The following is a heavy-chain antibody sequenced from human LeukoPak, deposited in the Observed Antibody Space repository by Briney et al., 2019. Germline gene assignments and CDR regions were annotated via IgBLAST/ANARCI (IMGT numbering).Heavy chain of an antibody. D-gene: IGHD4-23*01. CDR2: IIPIFGTA. V-gene: IGHV1-69*13. Sequence: SVKVSCKASGGTFSSYAISWVRQAPGQGLEWMGGIIPIFGTANYAQKFQGRVTITADESTSTAYMELSSLRSEDTAVYYCARESRRRETTVVSPNYFDYWGQGTLFTVSS. J-gene: IGHJ4*02. CDR3: ARESRRRETTVVSPNYFDY. CDR1: GGTFSSYA.